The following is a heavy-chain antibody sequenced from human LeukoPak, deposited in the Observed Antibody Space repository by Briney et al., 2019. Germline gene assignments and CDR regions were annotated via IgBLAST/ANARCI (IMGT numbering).Heavy chain of an antibody. D-gene: IGHD1-1*01. CDR3: ATDITDYSSPMGGTGKYFQY. V-gene: IGHV4-34*01. Sequence: SETLSLTCAVYGGSFSGYYWSWIRQPPGKGLEWIGEINHSGSTNYNPSLKSRVTISVDTSKNQFSLKLSSVTAADTAVYYCATDITDYSSPMGGTGKYFQYWGQGTLVTVSS. CDR2: INHSGST. J-gene: IGHJ1*01. CDR1: GGSFSGYY.